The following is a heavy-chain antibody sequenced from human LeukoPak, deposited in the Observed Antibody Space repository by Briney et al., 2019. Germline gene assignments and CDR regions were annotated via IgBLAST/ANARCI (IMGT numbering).Heavy chain of an antibody. D-gene: IGHD3-10*01. CDR2: MNPNSGNT. V-gene: IGHV1-8*02. Sequence: ASVKVSCKASGGTFSSYAISWVRQATGQGLEWMGWMNPNSGNTGYAQKFQGRVTMTRNTSISTAYMELSSLRSEDTAVYYCARASGSGRNWFDPWGQGTLVTVSS. CDR3: ARASGSGRNWFDP. J-gene: IGHJ5*02. CDR1: GGTFSSYA.